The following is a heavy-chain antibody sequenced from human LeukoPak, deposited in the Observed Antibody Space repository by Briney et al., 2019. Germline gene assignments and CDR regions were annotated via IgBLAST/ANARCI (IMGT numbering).Heavy chain of an antibody. D-gene: IGHD3-9*01. CDR1: GGSISSSSYY. V-gene: IGHV4-39*01. CDR3: VRRRAAGYDYWYFDL. CDR2: IYYSGNT. Sequence: SETLPLTCTVSGGSISSSSYYWGWIRQPPGKGLEWIGSIYYSGNTYYNPSLKSRVTVSVDTSKNQFSLKLSSVTAADTAVYYCVRRRAAGYDYWYFDLWGRGTLVTVSS. J-gene: IGHJ2*01.